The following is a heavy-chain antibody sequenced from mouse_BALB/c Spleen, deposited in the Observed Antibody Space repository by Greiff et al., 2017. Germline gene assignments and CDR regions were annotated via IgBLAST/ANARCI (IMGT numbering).Heavy chain of an antibody. V-gene: IGHV14-1*02. Sequence: VQLKQSGAELVRPGALVKLSCKASGFNIKDYYMHWVKQRPEQGLEWIGWIDPENGNTIYDPKFQGKASITADTSSNTAYLQLSSLTSEDTAVYYCARPYGYSAWFADWGQGTLVTVSA. J-gene: IGHJ3*01. D-gene: IGHD2-2*01. CDR1: GFNIKDYY. CDR3: ARPYGYSAWFAD. CDR2: IDPENGNT.